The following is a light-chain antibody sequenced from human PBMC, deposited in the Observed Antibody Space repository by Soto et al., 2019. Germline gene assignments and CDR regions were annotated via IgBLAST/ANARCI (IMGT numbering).Light chain of an antibody. J-gene: IGLJ3*02. CDR3: SAWDGSLNGLV. CDR2: NNV. CDR1: SSNIGSNI. Sequence: QSVLTQPPSASGTPGQRVTISCSGSSSNIGSNILNWYRQVPGTAPKLLIYNNVHRPSGVPDRFSGSKSGASGSLAISWLQLEDEADYYCSAWDGSLNGLVFGGGTKLTVL. V-gene: IGLV1-44*01.